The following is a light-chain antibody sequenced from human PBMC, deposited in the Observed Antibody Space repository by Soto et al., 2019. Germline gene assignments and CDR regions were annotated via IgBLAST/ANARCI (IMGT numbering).Light chain of an antibody. J-gene: IGLJ2*01. V-gene: IGLV2-14*01. CDR1: SSDVGGYNY. Sequence: QSALTQPASVSGSPGQLITISCTGTSSDVGGYNYVSWYQQHPGKAPKLMIYDVSNRPSGVSNRFSGSKSGNTASLTISGLQAEDEADYYCSSYTSSSTPSFGGGTKLTVL. CDR2: DVS. CDR3: SSYTSSSTPS.